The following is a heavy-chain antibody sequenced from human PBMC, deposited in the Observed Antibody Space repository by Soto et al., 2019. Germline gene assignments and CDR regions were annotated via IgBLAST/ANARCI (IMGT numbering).Heavy chain of an antibody. V-gene: IGHV6-1*01. CDR2: TYYRSKWYN. CDR1: GDSVSSNSAA. D-gene: IGHD1-7*01. J-gene: IGHJ3*02. CDR3: ASGYTWNYHAFKI. Sequence: PSQTLSLTCAISGDSVSSNSAAWNWIRQSPSRGLEWLGRTYYRSKWYNDYAVSVKSRITINPGTPKNQFSLHLNSVTPEDTALYYGASGYTWNYHAFKIWGQGTMVTVS.